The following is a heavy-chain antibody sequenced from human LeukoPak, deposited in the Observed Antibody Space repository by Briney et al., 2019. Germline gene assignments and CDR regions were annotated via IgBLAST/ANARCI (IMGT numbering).Heavy chain of an antibody. CDR2: INHSGST. CDR1: GGSISSSSYY. D-gene: IGHD2-2*01. CDR3: ASTHSLALYCSSTSCPYYFDY. Sequence: PSETLSLTCTVSGGSISSSSYYWSWIRQPPGKGLEWIGEINHSGSTNYNPSLKSRVTISVDTSKNQFSLKLSSVTAADTAVYYCASTHSLALYCSSTSCPYYFDYWGQGTLVTVSS. V-gene: IGHV4-39*07. J-gene: IGHJ4*02.